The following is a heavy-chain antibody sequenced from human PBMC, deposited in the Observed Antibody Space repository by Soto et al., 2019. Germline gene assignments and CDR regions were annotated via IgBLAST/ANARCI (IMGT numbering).Heavy chain of an antibody. CDR2: INPNSGGT. CDR3: ERDGADIVGGYYYGMDV. Sequence: ASVKVSCKASGYTFTGYYMHWVRQAPGQGLEWMGWINPNSGGTNYAQKFQGRVTMTRDTSISTAYMELSRLRSDDTAVYYCERDGADIVGGYYYGMDVWGQGTTVTVSS. D-gene: IGHD2-15*01. J-gene: IGHJ6*02. CDR1: GYTFTGYY. V-gene: IGHV1-2*02.